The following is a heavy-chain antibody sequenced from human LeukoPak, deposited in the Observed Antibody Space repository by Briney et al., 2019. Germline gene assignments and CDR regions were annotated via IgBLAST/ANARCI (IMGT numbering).Heavy chain of an antibody. CDR1: GGSISSGGYY. CDR3: ARWDYGDGPNY. Sequence: SETLSLTCAVSGGSISSGGYYWSWIRQLPGKGLEWIGHIFYSGSTYNNPSLKSRVTISVDTSKNQFSLKLSSVTAADTAVYYCARWDYGDGPNYWGQGTLVTVSS. D-gene: IGHD4-17*01. J-gene: IGHJ4*02. CDR2: IFYSGST. V-gene: IGHV4-31*11.